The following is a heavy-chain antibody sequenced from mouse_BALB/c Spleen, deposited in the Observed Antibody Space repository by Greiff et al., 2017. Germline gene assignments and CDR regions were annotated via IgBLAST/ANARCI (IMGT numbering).Heavy chain of an antibody. CDR1: GFTFSSFG. Sequence: EVMLVESGGGLVQPGGSRKLSCAASGFTFSSFGMHWVRQAPEKGLEWVAYISSGSSTIYYADTVKGRFTISRDNPKNTLFLQMTSLRSEDTAMYYCARGEKKGYDGFAYWGQGTLVTVSA. V-gene: IGHV5-17*02. CDR3: ARGEKKGYDGFAY. CDR2: ISSGSSTI. J-gene: IGHJ3*01. D-gene: IGHD2-2*01.